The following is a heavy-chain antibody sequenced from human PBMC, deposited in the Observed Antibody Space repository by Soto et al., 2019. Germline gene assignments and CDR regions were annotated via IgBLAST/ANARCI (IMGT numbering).Heavy chain of an antibody. V-gene: IGHV1-69*12. CDR2: IIPIFGTA. Sequence: QVQLVQSGAEVKKPGSSVKVSCKASGGTFSSYAISWVRQAPGQGLEWMGGIIPIFGTANYAQKFQGRVTITADESTSPAYRELSSLRSEDTAVYYCAGGGLIIQQLAGFDPWGQGTLVTVSS. CDR1: GGTFSSYA. CDR3: AGGGLIIQQLAGFDP. D-gene: IGHD3-16*01. J-gene: IGHJ5*02.